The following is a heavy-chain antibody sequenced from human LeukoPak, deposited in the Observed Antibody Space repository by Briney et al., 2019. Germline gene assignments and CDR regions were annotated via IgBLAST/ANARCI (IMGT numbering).Heavy chain of an antibody. CDR3: ARMTPQLLRFLGWLFDY. CDR1: GVYFSGHY. V-gene: IGHV4-34*01. Sequence: PSETLSLTCAVSGVYFSGHYWSWIRQPPGKGLEWIGEITHIGSTNYNPSLKSRVPIPVDTSKNQFSLRVRSVTAADTAVYYCARMTPQLLRFLGWLFDYLGQGTLVTVSS. CDR2: ITHIGST. D-gene: IGHD3-3*01. J-gene: IGHJ4*02.